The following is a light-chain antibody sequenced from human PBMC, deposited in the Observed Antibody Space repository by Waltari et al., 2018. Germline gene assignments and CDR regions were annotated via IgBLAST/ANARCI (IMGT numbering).Light chain of an antibody. J-gene: IGLJ3*02. CDR1: ALPNKF. Sequence: SYELTQPPSVSVSPGQMAKITCSGDALPNKFDYLYQQKPGQSPVLVLYKDRERPSGIPERFSGSISGTVVTLTISGVQAEDEADYYCLSADISGTSWVFGGGTKLTV. CDR2: KDR. CDR3: LSADISGTSWV. V-gene: IGLV3-16*01.